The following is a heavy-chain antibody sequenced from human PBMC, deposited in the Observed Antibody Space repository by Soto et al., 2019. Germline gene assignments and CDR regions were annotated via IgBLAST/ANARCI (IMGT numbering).Heavy chain of an antibody. CDR3: ASFPGYYKSGYYYYGMDV. V-gene: IGHV3-33*01. CDR1: GFTFSSYG. Sequence: QVQLVESGGGVVQPGRSLRLSCAASGFTFSSYGMHWVRHAPGKGLEWVAVIWYDGSNKYYADSVKGRFTISRDNSKNTLYLQMNSLRAEDTAVYYCASFPGYYKSGYYYYGMDVWGQGTTVTVSS. J-gene: IGHJ6*02. CDR2: IWYDGSNK. D-gene: IGHD3-9*01.